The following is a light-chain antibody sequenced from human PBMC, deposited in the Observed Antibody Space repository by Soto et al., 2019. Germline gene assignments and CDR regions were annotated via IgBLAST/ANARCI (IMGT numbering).Light chain of an antibody. J-gene: IGKJ1*01. V-gene: IGKV3-15*01. Sequence: EIVMTQSPATLSVSPGERATLSCRASQSVSSNLAWYQQKPGQAPRLLIYGATTRATGIPARFSGSGSGTEFTLTISSLQSEDFAVYYCQQYNRWWTFGQGTKVEI. CDR3: QQYNRWWT. CDR2: GAT. CDR1: QSVSSN.